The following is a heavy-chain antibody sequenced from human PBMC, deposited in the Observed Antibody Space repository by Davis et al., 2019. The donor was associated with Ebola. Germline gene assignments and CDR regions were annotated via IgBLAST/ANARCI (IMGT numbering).Heavy chain of an antibody. CDR3: ARHREGYCSLSACAGSVYGTDV. D-gene: IGHD2-15*01. CDR1: GDKFTNYW. V-gene: IGHV5-51*01. J-gene: IGHJ6*04. Sequence: GESLKISCKTSGDKFTNYWIAWVRQKPGKGLERMGVRYPADSDRRHSPSCKGQVTLSADKSTNTAYLQWNSLKASDTARYYCARHREGYCSLSACAGSVYGTDVWGEGTMVTVSS. CDR2: RYPADSDR.